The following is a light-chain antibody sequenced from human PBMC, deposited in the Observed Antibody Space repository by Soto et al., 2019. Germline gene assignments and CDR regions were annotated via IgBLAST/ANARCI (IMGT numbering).Light chain of an antibody. J-gene: IGLJ2*01. CDR3: QVWDSTNHPAV. CDR2: YDC. CDR1: NIGSKS. V-gene: IGLV3-21*04. Sequence: SYELTQPPSVSVAPGKTARITCGGNNIGSKSVHWYQQKPGQAPVVVIYYDCDRPSGIPERFSGSNSGNTATLTISWVEAGDEADYYCQVWDSTNHPAVFGGGTKLTVL.